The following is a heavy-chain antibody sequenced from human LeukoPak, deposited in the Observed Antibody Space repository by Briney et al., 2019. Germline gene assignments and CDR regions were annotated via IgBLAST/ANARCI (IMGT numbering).Heavy chain of an antibody. CDR2: IKQDGSET. J-gene: IGHJ4*02. V-gene: IGHV3-7*01. Sequence: GGSLRLSCAASGLTFSNYWMSWVRQAPGKGLEWVASIKQDGSETYYVDSVKGRFTISRDNAKNSLYLQMSSLRAEDTAVYYCARLYASYFDYWGQGTLVTVSS. D-gene: IGHD3-16*01. CDR1: GLTFSNYW. CDR3: ARLYASYFDY.